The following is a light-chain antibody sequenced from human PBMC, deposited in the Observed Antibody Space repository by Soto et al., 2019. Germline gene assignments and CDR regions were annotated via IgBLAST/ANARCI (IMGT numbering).Light chain of an antibody. CDR2: DVS. Sequence: QSALTQPASVSGSPGQSITISCTGTSSDVGGYNYVSWYQQHPGKAPKLMIYDVSNRPSEVSNRFSGSKSVNTASLTISGLQAEDEADYYCSSYTSSSTLYVFGTGTKLTVL. V-gene: IGLV2-14*01. J-gene: IGLJ1*01. CDR1: SSDVGGYNY. CDR3: SSYTSSSTLYV.